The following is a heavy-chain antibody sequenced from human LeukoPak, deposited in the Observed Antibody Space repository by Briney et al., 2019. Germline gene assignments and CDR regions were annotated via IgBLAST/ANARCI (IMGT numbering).Heavy chain of an antibody. V-gene: IGHV4-59*01. CDR1: GGSISSYH. D-gene: IGHD5-18*01. CDR3: ARVSYSRYFDY. CDR2: IYYSGST. J-gene: IGHJ4*02. Sequence: SETLSLTCTVSGGSISSYHWSWIRQPPGRGLEWIGYIYYSGSTNYNPSLKSRVTISVDTSKNQFSLKLSSVTAADTAVYYCARVSYSRYFDYWGQGTLVTVSS.